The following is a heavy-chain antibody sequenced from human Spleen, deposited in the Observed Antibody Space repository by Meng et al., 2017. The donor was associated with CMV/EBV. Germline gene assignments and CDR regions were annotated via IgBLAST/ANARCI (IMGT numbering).Heavy chain of an antibody. J-gene: IGHJ4*02. CDR2: INWNGGST. V-gene: IGHV3-20*04. CDR3: ARDGEGHYDFWTGYLDY. CDR1: GFTFDDYG. Sequence: GESLKISCAASGFTFDDYGMSWVRQAPGKGLEWVSGINWNGGSTGYADSVKGRFTISRDNAKNTLYLQMDSLRVEDTAVYYCARDGEGHYDFWTGYLDYWGQGTLVTVSS. D-gene: IGHD3-3*01.